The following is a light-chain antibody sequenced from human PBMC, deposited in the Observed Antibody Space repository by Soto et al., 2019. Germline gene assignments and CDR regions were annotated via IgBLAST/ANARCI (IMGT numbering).Light chain of an antibody. CDR2: GVS. J-gene: IGLJ2*01. CDR1: SSDIGGYNY. V-gene: IGLV2-14*01. CDR3: SSYTSSSTRV. Sequence: QSVLTQPASVSGSPGKSITISCTGTSSDIGGYNYVSWYQQHPGKAPKLMIYGVSDRPSGVSTRFSGSRSGNTASLTISGLQAEDEADYYCSSYTSSSTRVFGGGTKVTVL.